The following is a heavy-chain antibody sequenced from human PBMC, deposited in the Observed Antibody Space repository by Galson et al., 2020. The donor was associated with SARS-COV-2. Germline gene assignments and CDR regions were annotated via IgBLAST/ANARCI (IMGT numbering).Heavy chain of an antibody. CDR2: MNPNTGKT. CDR3: ARVIRQLENS. D-gene: IGHD6-13*01. CDR1: AYTSYD. Sequence: ASVKVSCTASAYTSYDINWVRQATGQGLEWMGWMNPNTGKTGYAQKFQGRVTMTWDTSIRTAYMELSSLRSDDTAVYYCARVIRQLENSWGQGTLVTVSS. V-gene: IGHV1-8*02. J-gene: IGHJ4*02.